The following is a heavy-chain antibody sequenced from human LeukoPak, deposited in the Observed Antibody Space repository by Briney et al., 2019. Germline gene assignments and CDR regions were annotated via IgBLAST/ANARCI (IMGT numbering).Heavy chain of an antibody. D-gene: IGHD1-26*01. Sequence: SVKVSCKTSGYTFSRSGISWVRQAPGQGLEWMGRIIPILGIANYAQKFQGRVTITADKSTSTAYMELSSLRSEDTAVYYCARAVGATAGWFDPWGQGTLVTVSS. V-gene: IGHV1-69*04. CDR3: ARAVGATAGWFDP. CDR1: GYTFSRSG. J-gene: IGHJ5*02. CDR2: IIPILGIA.